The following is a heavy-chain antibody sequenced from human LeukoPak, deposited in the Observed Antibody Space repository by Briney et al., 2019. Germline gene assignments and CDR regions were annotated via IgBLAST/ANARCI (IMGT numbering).Heavy chain of an antibody. CDR1: GFTLSSYA. D-gene: IGHD2-15*01. V-gene: IGHV3-23*01. CDR3: AKNLYCGGGSCYPSALGMDV. Sequence: GGSLRLSCAASGFTLSSYAMSWVRQAPGKGLEWVSSISGSGNRTYYADSVKGRFTISRGNSKNTLFLQMNSLRAEDTAVYYCAKNLYCGGGSCYPSALGMDVWGQGTTVTVSS. J-gene: IGHJ6*02. CDR2: ISGSGNRT.